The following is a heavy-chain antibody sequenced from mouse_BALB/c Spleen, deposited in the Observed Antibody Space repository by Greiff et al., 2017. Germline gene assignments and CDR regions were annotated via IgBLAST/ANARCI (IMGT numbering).Heavy chain of an antibody. J-gene: IGHJ2*01. CDR1: GFTFSSYT. CDR3: ERHRRLTIDY. V-gene: IGHV5-12-2*01. CDR2: ISNGGGST. D-gene: IGHD1-3*01. Sequence: EVKLLESGGGLVQPGGSLKLSCAASGFTFSSYTMSWVRQTPEKRLEWVAYISNGGGSTYYPDTVKGRFTISRDNAKNTLYLQMSSLKSEDTAMYYCERHRRLTIDYWGQGTTLTVSS.